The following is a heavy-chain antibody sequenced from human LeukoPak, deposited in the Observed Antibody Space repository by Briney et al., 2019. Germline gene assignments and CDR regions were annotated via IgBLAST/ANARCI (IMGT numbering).Heavy chain of an antibody. J-gene: IGHJ4*02. CDR3: AKGVYYDILTGYDY. Sequence: PGGSLRLSCAASGFTFSSYAMSWVRQAPGKGLEWASAISGSGGSTYYADSVKGRFTISRDNSKNTLYLQMNSLRAEDTAVYYCAKGVYYDILTGYDYWGQGTLVTVSS. D-gene: IGHD3-9*01. CDR1: GFTFSSYA. CDR2: ISGSGGST. V-gene: IGHV3-23*01.